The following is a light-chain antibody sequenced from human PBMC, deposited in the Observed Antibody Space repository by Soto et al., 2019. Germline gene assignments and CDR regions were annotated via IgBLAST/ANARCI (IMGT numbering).Light chain of an antibody. J-gene: IGKJ1*01. V-gene: IGKV1-17*01. CDR3: QQYDTYSRT. CDR1: QGIRND. Sequence: DIQMTQSPSSLSASVGDRVTITCRASQGIRNDLGWYQQKPGKAPKLLMSDASSLERGVPSRFSGSGSGTEFTLTISSLQPDDFATYYCQQYDTYSRTFGQGTKVEIK. CDR2: DAS.